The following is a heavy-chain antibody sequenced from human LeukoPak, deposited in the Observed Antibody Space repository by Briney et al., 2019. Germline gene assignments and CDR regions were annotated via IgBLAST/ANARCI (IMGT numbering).Heavy chain of an antibody. Sequence: ASVKVSCKASGYTFTSYAMHWVRQAPGQGLEWMGWINAGNGNTKYSQKFQGRVTITRDTSASTAYMELSSLRSEDTAVYYCARAPDWSLGDYPAHWGQGTLVTVSS. D-gene: IGHD4-17*01. CDR1: GYTFTSYA. CDR2: INAGNGNT. J-gene: IGHJ4*02. CDR3: ARAPDWSLGDYPAH. V-gene: IGHV1-3*01.